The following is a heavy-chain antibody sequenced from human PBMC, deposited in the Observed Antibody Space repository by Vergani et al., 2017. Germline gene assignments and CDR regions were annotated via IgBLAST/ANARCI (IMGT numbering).Heavy chain of an antibody. CDR1: GFTFSNYA. J-gene: IGHJ5*02. CDR2: LIGSGGST. CDR3: AKDDFWSGYSNWFDP. Sequence: EVQLLESGGGLVQPGGSLRLSCAASGFTFSNYAMSWVRQAPGKGLEWVSSLIGSGGSTYYADSVKGRFTITRDNSKSTLYLEMDSLRAEDTAVYYCAKDDFWSGYSNWFDPWGQGTLVTVSS. D-gene: IGHD3-3*01. V-gene: IGHV3-23*01.